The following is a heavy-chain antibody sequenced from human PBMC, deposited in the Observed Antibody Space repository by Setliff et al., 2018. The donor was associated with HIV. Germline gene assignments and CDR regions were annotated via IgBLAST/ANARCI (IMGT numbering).Heavy chain of an antibody. V-gene: IGHV4-34*01. J-gene: IGHJ4*02. CDR2: INPSGDT. D-gene: IGHD1-1*01. CDR3: ARTTIGLLDY. CDR1: GGSFSGHF. Sequence: TSETLSLTCALYGGSFSGHFWNWIRQPPNKGLEWIGEINPSGDTNYNPSLRDRVAISLDASKNQFSLNLTSLTDADTSVYYCARTTIGLLDYWGRGKLVTVSS.